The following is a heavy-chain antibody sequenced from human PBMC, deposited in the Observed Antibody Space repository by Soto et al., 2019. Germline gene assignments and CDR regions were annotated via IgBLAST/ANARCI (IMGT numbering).Heavy chain of an antibody. J-gene: IGHJ4*02. D-gene: IGHD3-22*01. CDR3: ARGRTKYYYDSSGSQAKPLDY. Sequence: ETLSLTCAVYGGSFSGYYWSWIRQPPGKGLEWIGEINHSGSTNYNPSLKSRVTISVDTSKNQFSLKLSSVTAADTAVYYCARGRTKYYYDSSGSQAKPLDYWGQGTLVTVSS. V-gene: IGHV4-34*01. CDR1: GGSFSGYY. CDR2: INHSGST.